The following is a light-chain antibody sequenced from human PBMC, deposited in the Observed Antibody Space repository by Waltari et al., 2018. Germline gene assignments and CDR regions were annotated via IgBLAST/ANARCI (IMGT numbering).Light chain of an antibody. J-gene: IGKJ1*01. Sequence: DIQMTQSPSTLSASVGDRVTITCRASQTISSWLAWYQQQPGKAPRLLIYRASTLESGVPSRFSGSGSGTDFTFTISSLQLEDFATYYCQQSYDTPRTFGQGTKVEVK. CDR2: RAS. CDR3: QQSYDTPRT. CDR1: QTISSW. V-gene: IGKV1-5*03.